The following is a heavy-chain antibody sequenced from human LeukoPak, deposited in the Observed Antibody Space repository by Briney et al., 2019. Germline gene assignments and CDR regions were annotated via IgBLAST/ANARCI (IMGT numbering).Heavy chain of an antibody. CDR3: ARRTGSWYDY. J-gene: IGHJ4*02. Sequence: RGESLKISCEGSGYRFTSYWIGWVRQMSGKGLEWMGIIYPGDSDTGYSPSFQGQVTISADKSINTAYLQWSSLKASDTAMYYCARRTGSWYDYWGQGTLVTVSS. V-gene: IGHV5-51*01. D-gene: IGHD6-13*01. CDR1: GYRFTSYW. CDR2: IYPGDSDT.